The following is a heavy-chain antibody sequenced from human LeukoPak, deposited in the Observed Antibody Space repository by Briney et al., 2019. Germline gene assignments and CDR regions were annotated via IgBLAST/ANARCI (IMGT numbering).Heavy chain of an antibody. D-gene: IGHD3-10*01. CDR2: IKQDGSEK. V-gene: IGHV3-7*01. CDR1: GFTFSGYS. CDR3: ASGGGSGTYIPYYYYVMDV. J-gene: IGHJ6*02. Sequence: SGGSLRLSCAASGFTFSGYSLTWVRQAPGRGLEWVASIKQDGSEKSYVDSVKGRFTISRDNAKNSLYLQMNSLAAEDTAVYYCASGGGSGTYIPYYYYVMDVWGQGTTVTVSS.